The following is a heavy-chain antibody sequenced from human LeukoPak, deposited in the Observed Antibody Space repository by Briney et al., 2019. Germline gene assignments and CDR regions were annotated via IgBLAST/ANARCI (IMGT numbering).Heavy chain of an antibody. V-gene: IGHV4-38-2*01. CDR1: GYSINSGYF. CDR3: ARHGANYYYFDY. CDR2: IYHSGNT. J-gene: IGHJ4*02. Sequence: PSETLPLTCAVSGYSINSGYFWAWIRQTPGKGPEWIGSIYHSGNTYSNPSLKSRVTISVDTSKNQFSLNLNSVTAADTALYYCARHGANYYYFDYWGQGTLVTVSS. D-gene: IGHD4/OR15-4a*01.